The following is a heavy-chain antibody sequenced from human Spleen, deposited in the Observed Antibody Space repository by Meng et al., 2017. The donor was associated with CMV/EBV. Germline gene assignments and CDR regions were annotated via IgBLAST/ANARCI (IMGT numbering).Heavy chain of an antibody. J-gene: IGHJ6*02. V-gene: IGHV1-69-2*01. CDR1: GYTFTDYY. Sequence: ASVKVSCKVSGYTFTDYYMHWVQQAPGKGLEWMGLLDPQDSKTIYAQKFQGRVTITADTSADTTYMEVSSLRSGDTAVYYCAREKRDTVVVPTDVDSYYYYGLDVWGQGTTVTVSS. CDR2: LDPQDSKT. CDR3: AREKRDTVVVPTDVDSYYYYGLDV. D-gene: IGHD2-2*01.